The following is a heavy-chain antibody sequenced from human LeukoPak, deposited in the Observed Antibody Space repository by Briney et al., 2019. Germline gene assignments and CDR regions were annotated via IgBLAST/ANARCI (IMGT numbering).Heavy chain of an antibody. CDR2: MSYDGGNE. Sequence: PGGSLRLSCAASGFTFSSFGIHWVRQSPGKGLEWVAVMSYDGGNEYYADSVKGRFTISRDNSKNTLYLQMNSLRVEDTGVYYCAGPSSSGVGYWGQGALITVSS. J-gene: IGHJ4*02. D-gene: IGHD6-6*01. CDR3: AGPSSSGVGY. V-gene: IGHV3-30*03. CDR1: GFTFSSFG.